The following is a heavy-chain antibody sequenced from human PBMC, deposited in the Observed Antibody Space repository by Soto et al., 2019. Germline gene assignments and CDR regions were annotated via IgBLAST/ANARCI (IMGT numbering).Heavy chain of an antibody. V-gene: IGHV3-33*01. CDR2: IWYDGSNK. Sequence: PGGSLRLSCAASGFTFSSYGMHWVRQAPGKGLEWVAVIWYDGSNKYYADSVKGRFTISRDNSKNTLYLQMNSLRAEDTAVYYCARDSGYEKSLYYFDYWGQGTLVTVSS. D-gene: IGHD5-12*01. CDR1: GFTFSSYG. J-gene: IGHJ4*02. CDR3: ARDSGYEKSLYYFDY.